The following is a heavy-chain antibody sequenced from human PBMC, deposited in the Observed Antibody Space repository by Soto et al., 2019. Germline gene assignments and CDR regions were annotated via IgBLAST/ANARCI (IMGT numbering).Heavy chain of an antibody. CDR3: ARIGDSSSSLDY. CDR1: GFIFRNYW. V-gene: IGHV3-7*03. Sequence: RGSLRLSCAASGFIFRNYWMSWVLQAPGKGLEWVANIRQDGGLKYYVDSVKGRFTTSRENDRKSLYLPINSLRVEDTAIYYCARIGDSSSSLDYWALGTLVTVSS. J-gene: IGHJ4*02. D-gene: IGHD6-6*01. CDR2: IRQDGGLK.